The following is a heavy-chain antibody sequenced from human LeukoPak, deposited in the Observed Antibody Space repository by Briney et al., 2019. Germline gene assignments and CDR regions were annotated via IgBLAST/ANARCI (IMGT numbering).Heavy chain of an antibody. CDR1: GYTLTELS. CDR2: INPSGGST. V-gene: IGHV1-24*01. CDR3: ATDSPCSSTSCYKDDAFDI. D-gene: IGHD2-2*02. J-gene: IGHJ3*02. Sequence: ASVKVSCKVSGYTLTELSMHWVRQAPGQGLEWMGIINPSGGSTSYAQKFQGRVTMTEDTSTDTAYMELSSLRSEDTAVYYCATDSPCSSTSCYKDDAFDIWGQGTMVTVSS.